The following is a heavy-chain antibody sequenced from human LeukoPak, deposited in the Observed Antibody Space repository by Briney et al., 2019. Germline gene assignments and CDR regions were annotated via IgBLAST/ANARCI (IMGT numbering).Heavy chain of an antibody. CDR2: ISFDGSNE. J-gene: IGHJ4*02. CDR1: GFTFSTYA. Sequence: PGRSLRLSCATSGFTFSTYAMHWVRQAPGKGLEWVAVISFDGSNEYYAESVKGRFTISRDNSKNTLYLQMNSLRAVDTAVYYCASVLDYWGQGILVTVSS. V-gene: IGHV3-30*04. CDR3: ASVLDY.